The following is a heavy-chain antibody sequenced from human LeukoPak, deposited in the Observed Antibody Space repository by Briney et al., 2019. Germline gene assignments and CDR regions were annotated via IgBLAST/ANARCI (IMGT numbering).Heavy chain of an antibody. CDR2: IIPIFGTA. CDR1: GGTFSSYA. V-gene: IGHV1-69*05. D-gene: IGHD1-26*01. Sequence: ASVKVSCKASGGTFSSYAISWVRQAPGQGLGWMGGIIPIFGTANYAQKFQGRVTITTDESTSTAYMELSSLRSEDTAVYYCASSKEEWELRDFDYWGQGTLVTVSS. J-gene: IGHJ4*02. CDR3: ASSKEEWELRDFDY.